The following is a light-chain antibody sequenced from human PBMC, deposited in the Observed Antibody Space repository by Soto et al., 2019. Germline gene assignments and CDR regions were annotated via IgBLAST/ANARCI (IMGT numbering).Light chain of an antibody. CDR1: QSVSSSY. CDR2: GAS. CDR3: QQYGSSPPYT. J-gene: IGKJ2*01. Sequence: EIVLTQSPGTLSLSPGERATLSCRASQSVSSSYLAWSQQKPGQAPRRLIYGASSRATGIPDRFSGSGSGTDFTLTISRLEPEDYAVYYCQQYGSSPPYTFGQGTKLEIK. V-gene: IGKV3-20*01.